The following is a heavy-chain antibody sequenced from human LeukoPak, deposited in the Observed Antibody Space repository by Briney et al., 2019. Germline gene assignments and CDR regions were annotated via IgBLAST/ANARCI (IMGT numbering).Heavy chain of an antibody. CDR2: ISADGGST. J-gene: IGHJ4*02. V-gene: IGHV3-43*02. Sequence: GGSLRLSCVASGLNFDDSAMHWVRQAPGKGLEWVSLISADGGSTFSADSVKGRFSISRDNSKNSLYLQMNSLRGEDTAMYYCAKGSGKFDYWGQGTLVAVSS. CDR3: AKGSGKFDY. CDR1: GLNFDDSA.